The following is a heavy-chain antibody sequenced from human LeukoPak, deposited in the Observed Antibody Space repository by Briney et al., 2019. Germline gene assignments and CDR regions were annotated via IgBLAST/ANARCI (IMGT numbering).Heavy chain of an antibody. CDR3: ARDWAGAGGGCSGGSCYYDAFDI. CDR2: INPNSGGT. CDR1: GYTFTGYY. V-gene: IGHV1-2*06. J-gene: IGHJ3*02. Sequence: ASVKVSCKAFGYTFTGYYMHWVRQAPGQGLEWMGRINPNSGGTNYAQKFQGRVTMTRDTSISTAYMELSRLRSDDTAVYYCARDWAGAGGGCSGGSCYYDAFDIWGQGTMVTVSS. D-gene: IGHD2-15*01.